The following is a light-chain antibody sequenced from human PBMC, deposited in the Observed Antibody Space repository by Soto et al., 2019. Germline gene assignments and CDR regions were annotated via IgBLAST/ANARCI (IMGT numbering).Light chain of an antibody. Sequence: DIQMAQSPSTLSASIGDRATSTCWGRQSLDNGLDAYPQKPGKAQKLLIYHVSTLESGVPSRFSGSGSETEFTLDISSLFPDDFATYYCLQHNVYPRTCGQGTKGDIK. CDR1: QSLDNG. CDR2: HVS. J-gene: IGKJ1*01. V-gene: IGKV1-5*01. CDR3: LQHNVYPRT.